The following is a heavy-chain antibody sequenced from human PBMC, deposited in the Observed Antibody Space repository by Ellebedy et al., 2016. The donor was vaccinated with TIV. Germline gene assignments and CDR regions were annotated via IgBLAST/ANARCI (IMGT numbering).Heavy chain of an antibody. CDR3: ARDSGGLDY. CDR1: GFTFSYYW. V-gene: IGHV3-74*01. CDR2: IDSDGRDT. J-gene: IGHJ4*02. D-gene: IGHD3-16*01. Sequence: PGGSLRLSCTASGFTFSYYWMHWVRQAPGKGLVWVSRIDSDGRDTRYADSVKGRFTSSRDNAKNTMYLQMNSLRADDTALYYCARDSGGLDYWGQGVLVTVSS.